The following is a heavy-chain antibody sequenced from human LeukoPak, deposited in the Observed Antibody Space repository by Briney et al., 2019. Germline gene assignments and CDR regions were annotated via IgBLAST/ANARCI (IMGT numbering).Heavy chain of an antibody. CDR2: ITGSDGST. D-gene: IGHD1-14*01. V-gene: IGHV3-23*01. J-gene: IGHJ6*02. Sequence: GGSLRLSCAASGFTFSSYAMSWVRQAPGKGLEWVSAITGSDGSTYYAGSVKGRFTISRDNSKNTLYLQMNSLRAEDTAVYYCAKGTGKYYYYGMDVWGQGTTVTVSS. CDR1: GFTFSSYA. CDR3: AKGTGKYYYYGMDV.